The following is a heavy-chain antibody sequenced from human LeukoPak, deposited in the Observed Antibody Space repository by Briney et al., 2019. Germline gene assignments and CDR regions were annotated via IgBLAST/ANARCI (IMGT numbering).Heavy chain of an antibody. CDR3: ARVEYSSSCDY. D-gene: IGHD6-6*01. CDR1: GGSISSTNYY. CDR2: IFYNGRS. V-gene: IGHV4-39*07. Sequence: SETLSLTCTVSGGSISSTNYYWGWIRQPPGKGLEWIGSIFYNGRSYHNPSLKSRVTISVDTSKNQFSLKLSSVTAADTAVYYCARVEYSSSCDYWGQGTLVTVSS. J-gene: IGHJ4*02.